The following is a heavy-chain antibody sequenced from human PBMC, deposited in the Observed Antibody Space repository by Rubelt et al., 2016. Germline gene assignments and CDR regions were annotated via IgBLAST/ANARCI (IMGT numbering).Heavy chain of an antibody. Sequence: EVQLVESGGGLVQPGGSLRLSCAASGFTFSSYWMSWVRQAPGKGLEWVANIKQDGSEKYYVDSVKGRFTISRENAKNLLYLQMNSLRAEDTAVYYCARGKCSSTSCYRIDAFDIWGQGTMVTVSS. CDR2: IKQDGSEK. D-gene: IGHD2-2*02. V-gene: IGHV3-7*01. J-gene: IGHJ3*02. CDR3: ARGKCSSTSCYRIDAFDI. CDR1: GFTFSSYW.